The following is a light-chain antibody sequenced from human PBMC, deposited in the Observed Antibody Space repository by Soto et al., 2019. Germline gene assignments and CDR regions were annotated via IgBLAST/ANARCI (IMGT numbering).Light chain of an antibody. V-gene: IGKV3-20*01. CDR3: QQYGDSPFT. Sequence: EVVLTQSPGTLSLSPGDTATLFCRASQSVTINSLAWYQQKPGQTPRLLIYAASTRASGIPDRFSGSGSGTEFALTISRLEPEDFELYYCQQYGDSPFTFGPGTRVEMK. J-gene: IGKJ3*01. CDR2: AAS. CDR1: QSVTINS.